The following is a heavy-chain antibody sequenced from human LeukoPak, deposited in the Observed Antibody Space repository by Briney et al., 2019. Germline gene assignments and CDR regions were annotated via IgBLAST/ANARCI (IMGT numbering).Heavy chain of an antibody. CDR1: GFTFSSYW. V-gene: IGHV3-74*01. CDR2: INTDGSST. J-gene: IGHJ4*02. CDR3: AKGLMGATPYCFDY. D-gene: IGHD1-26*01. Sequence: PGGSLRLSCAASGFTFSSYWMHWVRQAPGKGLVWVSRINTDGSSTTYADSVKGRFTISRDNAKNTLYLQMNGLRADDTAVYYCAKGLMGATPYCFDYWGQGTLVTVSS.